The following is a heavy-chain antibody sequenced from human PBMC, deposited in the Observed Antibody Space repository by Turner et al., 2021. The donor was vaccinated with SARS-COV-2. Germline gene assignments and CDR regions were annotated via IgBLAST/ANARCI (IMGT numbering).Heavy chain of an antibody. CDR2: IWYDGSNK. J-gene: IGHJ4*02. CDR1: GFTVSTYG. Sequence: QMQLVESGGGVLQPGRTLRLSCAASGFTVSTYGMHWVRQTPGKGLEWVAVIWYDGSNKYYADSVKGRFTISRDNSKNTLYLQMNSLRAEDTAVYYCARDRYYDTSGFFTYYFDYWGQGTLVTVSS. D-gene: IGHD3-22*01. CDR3: ARDRYYDTSGFFTYYFDY. V-gene: IGHV3-33*01.